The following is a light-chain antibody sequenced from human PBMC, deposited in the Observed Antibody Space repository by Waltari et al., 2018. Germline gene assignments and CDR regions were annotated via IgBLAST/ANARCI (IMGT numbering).Light chain of an antibody. J-gene: IGLJ3*02. Sequence: QSVLSQPPSASGTPGQRVTISCSGSSSNIGSISVNWYQQPPGTAPKLVIDSNNQRPRGAPDRFSGSRSGTSASLAISGIQSEDDADYYCGSWDAGLNGWVFGGGTKLTVL. CDR1: SSNIGSIS. CDR3: GSWDAGLNGWV. V-gene: IGLV1-44*01. CDR2: SNN.